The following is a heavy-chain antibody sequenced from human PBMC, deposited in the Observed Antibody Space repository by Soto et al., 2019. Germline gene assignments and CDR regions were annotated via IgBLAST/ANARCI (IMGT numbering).Heavy chain of an antibody. Sequence: SETLSLTCTVSGGSIRSYYWSWIRQPAGKGLEWIGRIYTSGSTNYNPSLKSRVTMSVDTSKNQFSLKLSSVTAADTAVYYCARAQYYYDSSGTHDAFDIWGLGTMVTVSS. CDR1: GGSIRSYY. CDR3: ARAQYYYDSSGTHDAFDI. V-gene: IGHV4-4*07. CDR2: IYTSGST. J-gene: IGHJ3*02. D-gene: IGHD3-22*01.